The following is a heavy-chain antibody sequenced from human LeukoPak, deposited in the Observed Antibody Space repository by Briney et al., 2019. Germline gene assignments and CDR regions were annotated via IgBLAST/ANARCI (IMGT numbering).Heavy chain of an antibody. CDR2: ISSSSSYI. V-gene: IGHV3-21*01. CDR3: AGSYQLPNWYFDL. CDR1: GFTFSSYS. J-gene: IGHJ2*01. Sequence: GGSLRLSCAASGFTFSSYSMNWVRQAPGKGLEWVSSISSSSSYIYYADSVKGRFTISRDNAKNSLYLQMNSLRAEDTAVYYCAGSYQLPNWYFDLWGRGTLVTVSS. D-gene: IGHD2-2*01.